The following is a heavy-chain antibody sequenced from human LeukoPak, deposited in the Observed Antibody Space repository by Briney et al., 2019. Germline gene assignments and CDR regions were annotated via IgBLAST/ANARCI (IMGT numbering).Heavy chain of an antibody. CDR3: ARRVDYDSSGYYSYFQH. CDR1: GYSFTSYW. D-gene: IGHD3-22*01. Sequence: GESLKISCKGSGYSFTSYWIGWVRQMPGKGLEWMGIIYPGDSDTSYSPSFQGQVTISADKSISTAYLQWSSLKASDTAMYYCARRVDYDSSGYYSYFQHWGQGTLVTVSS. J-gene: IGHJ1*01. CDR2: IYPGDSDT. V-gene: IGHV5-51*01.